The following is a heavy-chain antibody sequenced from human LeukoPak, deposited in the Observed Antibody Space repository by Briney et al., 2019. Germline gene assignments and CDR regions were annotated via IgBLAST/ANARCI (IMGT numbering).Heavy chain of an antibody. Sequence: ASVKVSCKASGYTFTGYYMHWVRQAPGQGLEWMGWINPNSGGTNYAQKFQGRVTMTRDTSISTAYMELSRLRSDDTAVYYCARDLRIAAAGTAIGYWGQGTLVTVSS. CDR1: GYTFTGYY. J-gene: IGHJ4*02. CDR3: ARDLRIAAAGTAIGY. V-gene: IGHV1-2*02. D-gene: IGHD6-13*01. CDR2: INPNSGGT.